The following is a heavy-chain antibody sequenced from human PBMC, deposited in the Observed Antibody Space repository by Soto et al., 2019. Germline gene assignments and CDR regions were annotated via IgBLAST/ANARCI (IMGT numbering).Heavy chain of an antibody. CDR2: ISAYNGNT. Sequence: GASVKVSCKASGYTFTSYGISWVRQAPGQGLEWMGWISAYNGNTNYAQKRQGRGTMTTDTSTSTAYMELRSLRSDDTAVYYCARAGGYCGGDCYNDYWGQGTLVTVSS. J-gene: IGHJ4*02. CDR1: GYTFTSYG. CDR3: ARAGGYCGGDCYNDY. D-gene: IGHD2-21*02. V-gene: IGHV1-18*01.